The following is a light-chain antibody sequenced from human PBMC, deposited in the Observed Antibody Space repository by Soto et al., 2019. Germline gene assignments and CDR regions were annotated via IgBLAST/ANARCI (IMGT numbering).Light chain of an antibody. CDR1: QSVSSDY. V-gene: IGKV3-20*01. Sequence: EIVLTQSPDTLSLSPGERATLSCRASQSVSSDYLVWYQQKPGQAPRLLIYGASRRATGIPDRFSGSGSGTDFILTISRLEPEDFAVYSCQQYSSSPATFGQGTKVDIK. J-gene: IGKJ1*01. CDR2: GAS. CDR3: QQYSSSPAT.